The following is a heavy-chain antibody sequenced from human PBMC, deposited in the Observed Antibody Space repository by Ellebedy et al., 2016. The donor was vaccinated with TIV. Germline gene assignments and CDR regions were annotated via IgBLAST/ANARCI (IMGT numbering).Heavy chain of an antibody. CDR1: GGSISSYY. J-gene: IGHJ6*03. D-gene: IGHD2-21*01. Sequence: SETLSLTXTVSGGSISSYYRSWIRQPPGKGPEWIGEINHSGSTYYNPSLKSRVTISVDTSKNQFSLKLSSVTAADTAVYYCADSPDYYYMDVWGKGTTVTVAS. V-gene: IGHV4-59*04. CDR3: ADSPDYYYMDV. CDR2: INHSGST.